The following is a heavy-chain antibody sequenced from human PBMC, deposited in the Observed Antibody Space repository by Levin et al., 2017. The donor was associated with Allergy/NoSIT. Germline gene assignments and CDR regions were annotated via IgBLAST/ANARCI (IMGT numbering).Heavy chain of an antibody. D-gene: IGHD6-19*01. Sequence: PSETLSLTCTVSGGSFTNHHWSWIRQPAGKGLEWIGHILITGTPNYNPSLQSRVTMSIDTSANQFSLKLNSVTAADTAVYYCARGWLTWLDPWGQGTLVTVSS. V-gene: IGHV4-4*07. CDR2: ILITGTP. CDR1: GGSFTNHH. J-gene: IGHJ5*02. CDR3: ARGWLTWLDP.